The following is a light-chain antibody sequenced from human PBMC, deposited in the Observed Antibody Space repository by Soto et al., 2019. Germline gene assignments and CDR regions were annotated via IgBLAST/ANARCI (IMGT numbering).Light chain of an antibody. CDR1: QSVYSY. CDR3: QNRNDWPFT. Sequence: EVVLTQSPATLSLSPGERATLSCRASQSVYSYLAWYQQKPGQPPRLLISDVSNRATGIPARFSGSGYGTDFTLTISSLEPEDFAVYYCQNRNDWPFTFGGGNKVAIK. CDR2: DVS. V-gene: IGKV3-11*01. J-gene: IGKJ4*01.